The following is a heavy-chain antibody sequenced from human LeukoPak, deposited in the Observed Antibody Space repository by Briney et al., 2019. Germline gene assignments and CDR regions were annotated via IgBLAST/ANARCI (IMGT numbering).Heavy chain of an antibody. V-gene: IGHV3-21*01. CDR2: ISSSGSYV. J-gene: IGHJ4*02. CDR1: GFTFSSYS. D-gene: IGHD4-17*01. Sequence: GGSLRLSCAASGFTFSSYSMNWVRQAPGKGLEWVSSISSSGSYVFYADSVKGRFTISRDDANNSLYLQMNSLRAEDTAVYYCARDSFGDYAFDYWGQGTLVTVSS. CDR3: ARDSFGDYAFDY.